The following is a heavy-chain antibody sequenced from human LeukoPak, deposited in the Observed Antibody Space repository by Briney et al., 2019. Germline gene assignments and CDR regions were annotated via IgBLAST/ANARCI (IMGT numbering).Heavy chain of an antibody. CDR1: GFTVSSNY. D-gene: IGHD3-10*01. Sequence: GGSLRLSCAASGFTVSSNYMSWVRQAPGKGLEWVSVIYSGGSTYYADSVKGRFTISRDNRRGTLYIQMNSLRAEDTARYYCARAKPKNMVRGLIMRRESRYYFDYWGQGTLVTVSS. CDR3: ARAKPKNMVRGLIMRRESRYYFDY. J-gene: IGHJ4*02. CDR2: IYSGGST. V-gene: IGHV3-53*01.